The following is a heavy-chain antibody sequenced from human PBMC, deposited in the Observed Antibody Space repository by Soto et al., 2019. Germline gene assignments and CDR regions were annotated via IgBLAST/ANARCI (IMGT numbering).Heavy chain of an antibody. CDR2: INHSGST. CDR3: ASSIPSMTTLTREPKDDAFDI. V-gene: IGHV4-34*01. J-gene: IGHJ3*02. Sequence: SETLSLTCAVYGGSFSGYYWSWIRQPPGKGLEWIGEINHSGSTNYNPSLKSRVTISVDTSKNQFSLKLSSVTAADTAVYYCASSIPSMTTLTREPKDDAFDIWGQGTMVTVSS. CDR1: GGSFSGYY. D-gene: IGHD4-17*01.